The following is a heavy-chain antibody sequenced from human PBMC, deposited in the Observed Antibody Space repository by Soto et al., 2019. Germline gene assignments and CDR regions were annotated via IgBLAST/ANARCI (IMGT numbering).Heavy chain of an antibody. CDR2: INPNSGGT. CDR1: GYTFTGCY. D-gene: IGHD6-25*01. CDR3: ARAAAGSSFSSYYYYGMDV. V-gene: IGHV1-2*02. Sequence: ASVKVSCKASGYTFTGCYIHWVRQAPGQGLEWMGWINPNSGGTNYAQKFQGRVTMTRDTSISTAYMELSRLRSDDTAVYYCARAAAGSSFSSYYYYGMDVWGQGTTVTVSS. J-gene: IGHJ6*02.